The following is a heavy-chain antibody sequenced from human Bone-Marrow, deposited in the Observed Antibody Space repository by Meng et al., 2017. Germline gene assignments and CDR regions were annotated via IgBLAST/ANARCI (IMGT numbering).Heavy chain of an antibody. CDR2: IYWDDDK. V-gene: IGHV2-5*02. D-gene: IGHD4-17*01. CDR1: GFSLRTSGVG. CDR3: EHGGSYYGYYFISLDY. Sequence: QITLRESAPTLVDTTPTLTLTCTFPGFSLRTSGVGGGLIRQPPGKALECLALIYWDDDKRYNPSLKNLLTLTKETFNNQVVLTMPNMDPVDTATYSCEHGGSYYGYYFISLDYWGQGTLVTVSS. J-gene: IGHJ4*02.